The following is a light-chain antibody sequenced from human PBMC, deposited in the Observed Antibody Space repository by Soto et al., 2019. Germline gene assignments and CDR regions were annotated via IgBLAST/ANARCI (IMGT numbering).Light chain of an antibody. Sequence: EVVLTQSPGTLSLSPGERATLSCRASQSIASTYLAWYQQKPGQAPRLLIYDISTRATGIPDRFSASGSGTDFTLTISRLETEDFAVYYCQQYGCSPITFGQGTRLEIK. J-gene: IGKJ5*01. V-gene: IGKV3-20*01. CDR2: DIS. CDR3: QQYGCSPIT. CDR1: QSIASTY.